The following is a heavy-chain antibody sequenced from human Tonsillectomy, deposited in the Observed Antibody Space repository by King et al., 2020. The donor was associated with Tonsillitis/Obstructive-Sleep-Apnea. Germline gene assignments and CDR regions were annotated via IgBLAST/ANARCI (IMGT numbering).Heavy chain of an antibody. CDR1: GFTFSNAW. Sequence: VQLVESGGGLVKPGGSLRLSCAASGFTFSNAWMSWVRQAPGKGLEWVGRIKSKTDGGTKDYAAPVKGRFTISRDDSKNTLYLQMNSLKTEDTAVYYCTTVVPADYYMDVWGKGTTVTVSS. CDR2: IKSKTDGGTK. J-gene: IGHJ6*03. D-gene: IGHD2-2*01. V-gene: IGHV3-15*01. CDR3: TTVVPADYYMDV.